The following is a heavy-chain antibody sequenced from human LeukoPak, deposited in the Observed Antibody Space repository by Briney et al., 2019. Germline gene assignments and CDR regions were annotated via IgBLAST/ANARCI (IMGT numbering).Heavy chain of an antibody. CDR2: ISGSGGST. Sequence: GGSLRLSCAASGFTFSSYAMSWVRQAPGKGLEWVSAISGSGGSTYYADSVKGRFTISTDNSKNTLYLQMNSLRAEDTAVYYCAKDFRYSSSWSPSFFDYWGQGTLVTVSS. CDR1: GFTFSSYA. CDR3: AKDFRYSSSWSPSFFDY. V-gene: IGHV3-23*01. D-gene: IGHD6-13*01. J-gene: IGHJ4*02.